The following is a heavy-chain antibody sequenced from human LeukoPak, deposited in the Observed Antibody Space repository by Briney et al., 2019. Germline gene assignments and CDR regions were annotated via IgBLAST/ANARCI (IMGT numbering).Heavy chain of an antibody. CDR1: GGSFSGYY. Sequence: PSETLSLTCAVYGGSFSGYYWSWIRQPPGKGLEWIGEINHSGSTNYNPSLKSRVTISVDTSKNQFSLKLSSVTAADTAVYYCARGFPVSYNWNYGTWFDPWGQGTLVTVSS. V-gene: IGHV4-34*01. CDR3: ARGFPVSYNWNYGTWFDP. D-gene: IGHD1-7*01. J-gene: IGHJ5*02. CDR2: INHSGST.